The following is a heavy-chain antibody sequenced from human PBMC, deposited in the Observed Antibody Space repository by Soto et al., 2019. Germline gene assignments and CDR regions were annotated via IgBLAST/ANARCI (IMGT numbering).Heavy chain of an antibody. J-gene: IGHJ4*02. CDR3: ARVRGYCSGGSCFPYDY. Sequence: GGSLRLSWAAAGFTFSSYWMSWVLQAPGKGLEWVANIEKDGSERYYVDSVKGRFTISRDNAKNSLYLQMNSLRAEDTALYYCARVRGYCSGGSCFPYDYWGQGTLVTVSS. CDR1: GFTFSSYW. V-gene: IGHV3-7*01. D-gene: IGHD2-15*01. CDR2: IEKDGSER.